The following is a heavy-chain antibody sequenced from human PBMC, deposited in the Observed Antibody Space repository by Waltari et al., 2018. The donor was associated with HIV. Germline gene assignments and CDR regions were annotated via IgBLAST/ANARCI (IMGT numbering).Heavy chain of an antibody. V-gene: IGHV3-21*01. CDR2: ISSSSSYI. CDR1: GCTCSSYN. Sequence: EVQLVESGGGLVKPGGSLRLSCAASGCTCSSYNRNWVRQAPGKGLEWVSFISSSSSYIYYADSVKGRFTISRDNAKNSLNLQMNSLRAEDTAVYYCARDSLRGIGADGNWFDPWGQGTLVTVSS. CDR3: ARDSLRGIGADGNWFDP. J-gene: IGHJ5*02. D-gene: IGHD6-13*01.